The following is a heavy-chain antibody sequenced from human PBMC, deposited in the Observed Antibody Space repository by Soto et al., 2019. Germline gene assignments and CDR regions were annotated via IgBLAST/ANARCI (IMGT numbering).Heavy chain of an antibody. CDR3: ARDPQVTYDILTGYFFGGVYYYYGMDV. CDR2: INPSGGST. V-gene: IGHV1-46*01. D-gene: IGHD3-9*01. Sequence: ASVKVSCKASGYTFTSYYMHWVRQAPGQGLEWMGIINPSGGSTSYAQKFQGRVTMTRDTSTSTVYMELSSLRSEDTAVYYCARDPQVTYDILTGYFFGGVYYYYGMDVWGQGTTVTVSS. CDR1: GYTFTSYY. J-gene: IGHJ6*02.